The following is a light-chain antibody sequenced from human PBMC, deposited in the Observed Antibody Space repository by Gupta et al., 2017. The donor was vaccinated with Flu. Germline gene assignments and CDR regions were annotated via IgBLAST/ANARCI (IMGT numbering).Light chain of an antibody. Sequence: NFMLTQPHSVSESPGKKVTISCTRSSGSIASNYVQWYQQRPGSSPTTIIYEDDRRPSGVPGRFSGSIDSSSNIASLTISGLQSDDEADYYCQSSDTTSRVVFGGGTKLTV. CDR3: QSSDTTSRVV. J-gene: IGLJ2*01. V-gene: IGLV6-57*01. CDR2: EDD. CDR1: SGSIASNY.